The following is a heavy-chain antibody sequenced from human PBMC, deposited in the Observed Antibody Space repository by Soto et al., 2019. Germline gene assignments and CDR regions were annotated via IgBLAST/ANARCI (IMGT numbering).Heavy chain of an antibody. CDR2: ISGSSSST. D-gene: IGHD5-12*01. CDR3: AKEYIVTTIADAFDI. CDR1: GFTFNSCA. J-gene: IGHJ3*02. V-gene: IGHV3-23*01. Sequence: EVQLLESGGGLVQPGGSLRLSCAASGFTFNSCAMTWVRQAPGKGLEWVSTISGSSSSTFYADSVKGRFTTSRDNSKKMLYLQMDGLRAEDTAVYYCAKEYIVTTIADAFDIWGQGTMVTVSS.